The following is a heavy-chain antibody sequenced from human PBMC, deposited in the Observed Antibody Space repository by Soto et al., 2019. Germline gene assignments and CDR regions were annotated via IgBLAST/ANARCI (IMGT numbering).Heavy chain of an antibody. J-gene: IGHJ4*02. Sequence: QVQLQESGPGLVKPSETLSLTCTVSGGSISSYYWSWIRQPPGKGLEWIGYIYYSGSTNYNPSLTSRVTISVDTSKNQFSLKLSSVTAADTAVYYCARDMNGAFDYWGQGTLVTVSS. D-gene: IGHD4-17*01. CDR1: GGSISSYY. V-gene: IGHV4-59*01. CDR3: ARDMNGAFDY. CDR2: IYYSGST.